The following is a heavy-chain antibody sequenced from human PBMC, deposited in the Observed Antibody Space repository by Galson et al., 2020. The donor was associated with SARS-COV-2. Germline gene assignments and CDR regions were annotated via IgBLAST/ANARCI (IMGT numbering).Heavy chain of an antibody. CDR3: ARDTNLDYYDSSEAPNWFDP. D-gene: IGHD3-22*01. V-gene: IGHV1-18*01. CDR1: GYTFTSYG. CDR2: LSAYNGNT. J-gene: IGHJ5*02. Sequence: ASVKVSCKASGYTFTSYGISWVRQAPGQGLEWMGWLSAYNGNTNYAQKLQGRVTMTTDTSTSTAYMELSSLRSDDTAVYYCARDTNLDYYDSSEAPNWFDPWGQGTLVTVSS.